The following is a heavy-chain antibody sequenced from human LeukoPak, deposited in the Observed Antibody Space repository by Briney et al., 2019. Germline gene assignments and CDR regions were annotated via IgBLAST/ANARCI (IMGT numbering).Heavy chain of an antibody. Sequence: GGSLRLSCAASGFTFNDYAMSWVRQAPGKGLEWVSGIGASGGAYYADSVRGRFTISRDNSKNTLLLQMNSLRAEDTAVYYCAKVHVSSSWVTGGYWGQGTLVTVSS. CDR3: AKVHVSSSWVTGGY. J-gene: IGHJ4*02. CDR2: IGASGGA. D-gene: IGHD6-13*01. V-gene: IGHV3-23*01. CDR1: GFTFNDYA.